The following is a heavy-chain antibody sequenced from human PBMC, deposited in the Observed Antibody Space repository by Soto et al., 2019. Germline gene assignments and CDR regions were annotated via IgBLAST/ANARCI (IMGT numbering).Heavy chain of an antibody. CDR3: ASGINYYDSSGYYAWGAFDI. Sequence: SETLSLTCTVSGGSISSGGYYWSCMRQHPGKGLEWIGYIYYSGSTYYNPSLKSRVTISVDTSKNQFSLKLSSVTAADTAVYYCASGINYYDSSGYYAWGAFDIWGQGTMVTVSS. J-gene: IGHJ3*02. D-gene: IGHD3-22*01. V-gene: IGHV4-31*03. CDR2: IYYSGST. CDR1: GGSISSGGYY.